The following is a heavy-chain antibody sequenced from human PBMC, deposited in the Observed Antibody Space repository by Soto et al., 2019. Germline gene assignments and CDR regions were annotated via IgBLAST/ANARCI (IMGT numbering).Heavy chain of an antibody. CDR1: VFSISNNNW. Sequence: PAETLSVTCAFSVFSISNNNWGPWVRQPPGQGLEWVGDIYHTGITNYSPSLKSRVTISVDKSKNQFSLKLTSVTAADTAVYYCARFSSSGLYYYFGMDVWGQGTTVTVSS. CDR2: IYHTGIT. D-gene: IGHD6-13*01. V-gene: IGHV4-4*02. J-gene: IGHJ6*01. CDR3: ARFSSSGLYYYFGMDV.